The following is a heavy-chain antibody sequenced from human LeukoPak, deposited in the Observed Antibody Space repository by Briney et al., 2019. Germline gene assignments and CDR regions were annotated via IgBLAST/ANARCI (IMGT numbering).Heavy chain of an antibody. J-gene: IGHJ3*02. V-gene: IGHV3-74*01. CDR1: GFTFSTYW. CDR2: INSDGSST. CDR3: ARPYGDYARGALDI. Sequence: GGSLRLSCAASGFTFSTYWMHWVRQAPGKGLVCVSLINSDGSSTTYADSVKGRFTISRDNAKNTLYLQMNSLRAEDTATYYCARPYGDYARGALDIWGQGTLVTVSS. D-gene: IGHD4-17*01.